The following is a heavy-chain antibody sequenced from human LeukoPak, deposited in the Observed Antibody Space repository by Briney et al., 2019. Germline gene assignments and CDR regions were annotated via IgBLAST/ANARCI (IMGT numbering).Heavy chain of an antibody. Sequence: PGGSLRLSCAVSGLTLGGYYMDWVRQATGKGLEWVGRIRNEANRYTTEYAASVKGRFTISRDDSKNSLYLQMNSLKTEDTAVYYCTRLRNYGYDFWGQGTLVTVSS. J-gene: IGHJ4*02. D-gene: IGHD5-18*01. CDR1: GLTLGGYY. CDR3: TRLRNYGYDF. CDR2: IRNEANRYTT. V-gene: IGHV3-72*01.